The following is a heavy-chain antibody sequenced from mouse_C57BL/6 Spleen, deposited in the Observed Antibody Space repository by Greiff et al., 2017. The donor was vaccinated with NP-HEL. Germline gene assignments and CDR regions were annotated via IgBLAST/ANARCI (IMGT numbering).Heavy chain of an antibody. J-gene: IGHJ3*01. CDR3: ARIPPPYYYGSSYPWFAY. Sequence: QVQLQQSGAELVKPGASVKLSCKASGYTFTSYWMHWVKQRPGQGLEWIGMIHPNSGSTNYNEKFKSKATLTVDKSSSTAYMQLSSLTSEDSAVYYCARIPPPYYYGSSYPWFAYWGQGTLVTVSA. V-gene: IGHV1-64*01. D-gene: IGHD1-1*01. CDR1: GYTFTSYW. CDR2: IHPNSGST.